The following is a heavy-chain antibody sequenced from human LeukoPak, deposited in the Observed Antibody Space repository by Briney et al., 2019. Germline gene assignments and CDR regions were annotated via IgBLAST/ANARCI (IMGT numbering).Heavy chain of an antibody. Sequence: ASVKVSCKASGYTFTSYGISWVRQAPGQGLEWMGWISAYNGNTNYAQKFQERVTITRDMSTSTAYMELSSLRSEDTAVYYCAAGEGSFDPWGQGTLVTVSS. V-gene: IGHV1-18*01. D-gene: IGHD2-15*01. CDR3: AAGEGSFDP. J-gene: IGHJ5*02. CDR2: ISAYNGNT. CDR1: GYTFTSYG.